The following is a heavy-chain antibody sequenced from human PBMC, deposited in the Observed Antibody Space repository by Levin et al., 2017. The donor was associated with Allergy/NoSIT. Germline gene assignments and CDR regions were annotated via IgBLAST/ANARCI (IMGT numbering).Heavy chain of an antibody. J-gene: IGHJ4*02. CDR1: GYNFIGSW. D-gene: IGHD3-22*01. V-gene: IGHV5-51*01. Sequence: GGSLRLSCKTSGYNFIGSWIGWVRQMPGEGLEWMGIIYPGDSETKYRPSFQGQVTFSVDKSISTAYLQWSSLKASDSAMYYCARQRGDYYDSPDYSLDFDYWGQGTLVTVSS. CDR2: IYPGDSET. CDR3: ARQRGDYYDSPDYSLDFDY.